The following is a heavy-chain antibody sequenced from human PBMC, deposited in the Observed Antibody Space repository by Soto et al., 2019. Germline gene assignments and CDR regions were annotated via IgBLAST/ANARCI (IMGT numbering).Heavy chain of an antibody. J-gene: IGHJ4*02. CDR3: AKDPGATGTTPDY. D-gene: IGHD1-7*01. V-gene: IGHV3-23*01. CDR2: ISGSGGST. CDR1: GFTFSSYA. Sequence: EVQLLESGGGLVQPGGSLRLSCAASGFTFSSYAMSWVRQAPGKGLEWVSAISGSGGSTYYADSVKGRFTISRDNSKNTRYLQMNSLRAEDTAVYYCAKDPGATGTTPDYWGQGTLVTVSS.